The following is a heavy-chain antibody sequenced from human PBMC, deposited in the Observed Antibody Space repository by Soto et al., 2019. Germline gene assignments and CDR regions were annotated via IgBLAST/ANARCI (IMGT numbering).Heavy chain of an antibody. Sequence: KPSETLSLTCTVSGGSISSGDYYWSWIRQPPGKGLEWIGYIYYSGSTYYNPSLKSRVTISVDTSKNQFSLKLSSVTAADTAVYYCARVSDDSSGYYYFDYWGQGTLVTVSS. D-gene: IGHD3-22*01. CDR2: IYYSGST. CDR3: ARVSDDSSGYYYFDY. V-gene: IGHV4-30-4*01. CDR1: GGSISSGDYY. J-gene: IGHJ4*02.